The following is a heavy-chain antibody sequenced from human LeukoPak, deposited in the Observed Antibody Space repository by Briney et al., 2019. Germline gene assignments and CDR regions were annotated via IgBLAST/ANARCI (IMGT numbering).Heavy chain of an antibody. J-gene: IGHJ4*02. CDR2: ISSSSSYI. D-gene: IGHD6-19*01. Sequence: GGSLRLSCAASGFTFSSYSMNWVRQAPGKGLEWVSSISSSSSYIYYADSVKGRFTISRDNAKNSLYLQMNSLRAEDTAVYYCASSPTTEVAGPYWGQGTLVTVSS. CDR3: ASSPTTEVAGPY. CDR1: GFTFSSYS. V-gene: IGHV3-21*01.